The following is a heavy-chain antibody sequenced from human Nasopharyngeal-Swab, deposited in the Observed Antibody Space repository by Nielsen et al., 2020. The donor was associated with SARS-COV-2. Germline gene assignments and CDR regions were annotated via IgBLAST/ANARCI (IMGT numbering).Heavy chain of an antibody. CDR1: GGSFTSYY. Sequence: SETLSLTCVVYGGSFTSYYWGWIRQPPGKGLEWIAEINHSGNTHYNPSLKSRVTMSVDTSKNQFSRRLSSVTAADTAVYYCARGLSGVVPAPILGLGPFYSYYYMDVWGKGTTVTVSS. CDR2: INHSGNT. J-gene: IGHJ6*03. V-gene: IGHV4-34*01. CDR3: ARGLSGVVPAPILGLGPFYSYYYMDV. D-gene: IGHD2-2*01.